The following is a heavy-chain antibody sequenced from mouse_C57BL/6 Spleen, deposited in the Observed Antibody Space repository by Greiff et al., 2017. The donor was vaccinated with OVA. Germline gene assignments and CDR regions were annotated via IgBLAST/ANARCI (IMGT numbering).Heavy chain of an antibody. Sequence: QVQLQQPGAELVKPGASVKLSCKASGYTFTSYWMQWVKQRPGQGLEWIGEIDPSDSYTNYNQKFKGKATLTVDTSSSTAYMHLSSLTSEDSAVYYCARQSTVVAHYWYFDVGGTGTTVTVSS. CDR2: IDPSDSYT. D-gene: IGHD1-1*01. V-gene: IGHV1-50*01. CDR1: GYTFTSYW. J-gene: IGHJ1*03. CDR3: ARQSTVVAHYWYFDV.